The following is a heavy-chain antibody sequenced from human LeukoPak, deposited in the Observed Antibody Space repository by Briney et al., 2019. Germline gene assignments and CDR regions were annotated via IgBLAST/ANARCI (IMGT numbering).Heavy chain of an antibody. CDR3: AKGRLGGYALDY. J-gene: IGHJ4*02. V-gene: IGHV3-23*01. Sequence: GGSLRLSRAASGFTFSSYAMSWVRQAPGKGLEWVSAISGSGGSTYYADSVKGRFTISRDNSKNTLYLQMNSLRAEDTAVYYCAKGRLGGYALDYWGQGTLVTVSS. D-gene: IGHD3-22*01. CDR2: ISGSGGST. CDR1: GFTFSSYA.